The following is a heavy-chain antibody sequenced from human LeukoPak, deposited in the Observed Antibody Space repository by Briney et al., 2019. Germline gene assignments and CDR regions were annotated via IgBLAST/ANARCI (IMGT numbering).Heavy chain of an antibody. J-gene: IGHJ4*02. CDR2: IYYSGST. CDR1: GGSISSYY. D-gene: IGHD1/OR15-1a*01. V-gene: IGHV4-59*08. Sequence: PSETLSLTCTVSGGSISSYYWSWIRQPPGKGLEWIGYIYYSGSTNYNPSLKSRVTISVDTSKNQFSLKLSSVTAADTAVYYCANEQSRNYFDYWGQGTLVTVSS. CDR3: ANEQSRNYFDY.